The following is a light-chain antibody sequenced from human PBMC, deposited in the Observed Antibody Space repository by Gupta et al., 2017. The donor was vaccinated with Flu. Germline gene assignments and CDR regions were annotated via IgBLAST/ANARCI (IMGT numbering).Light chain of an antibody. V-gene: IGLV2-14*01. J-gene: IGLJ2*01. CDR2: EVN. CDR1: NSDIGGYNY. CDR3: SSYTGISTL. Sequence: QSITVSCTVTNSDIGGYNYVAWYQQHPGKAPKLMIVEVNNRPSGVSNRFSVSKSGNTASLTISGLQAEDEAHYYCSSYTGISTLFGGGTKLTVL.